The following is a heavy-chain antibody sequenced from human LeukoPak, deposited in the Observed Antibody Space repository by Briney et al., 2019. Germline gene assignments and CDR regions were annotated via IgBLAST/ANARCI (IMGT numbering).Heavy chain of an antibody. CDR1: GFTLTNHG. Sequence: PGGSLRLSCAVSGFTLTNHGMSWVRQAPGKGLEWVSIITGTGGKYYGDSVKGRFVLSRDNSKNTVYMQMSSLRAEDTATYYCAKDYCRDGNCPFPFLDSWGQGTQVTVSS. D-gene: IGHD2-15*01. V-gene: IGHV3-23*01. CDR2: ITGTGGK. CDR3: AKDYCRDGNCPFPFLDS. J-gene: IGHJ4*02.